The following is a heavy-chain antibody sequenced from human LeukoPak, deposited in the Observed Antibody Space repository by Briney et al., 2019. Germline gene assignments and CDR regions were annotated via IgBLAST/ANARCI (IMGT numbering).Heavy chain of an antibody. Sequence: GESLKISCKGSGYSFTSYWIGWVRQMPGKGLEWMGIIYPGDSDTRYSPSFQGQVSISADKSISTAYLQWSSLKASDTAMYYCARGYQLPHDAFDIWGQGTMVTVPS. V-gene: IGHV5-51*01. J-gene: IGHJ3*02. D-gene: IGHD2-2*01. CDR1: GYSFTSYW. CDR2: IYPGDSDT. CDR3: ARGYQLPHDAFDI.